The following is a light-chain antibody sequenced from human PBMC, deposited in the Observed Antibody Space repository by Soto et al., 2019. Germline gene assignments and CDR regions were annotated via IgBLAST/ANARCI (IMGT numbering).Light chain of an antibody. Sequence: DIQMTQSPSSLSASVGDRITITCQASQDIKQYVNWYQQKPGKAPVLLIFDGSRLEAGAPSRFNGSGLGTEFSFTISSLQPEDFATYYCQQYENLPVTFGGGTKVEIK. V-gene: IGKV1-33*01. CDR3: QQYENLPVT. CDR2: DGS. J-gene: IGKJ4*01. CDR1: QDIKQY.